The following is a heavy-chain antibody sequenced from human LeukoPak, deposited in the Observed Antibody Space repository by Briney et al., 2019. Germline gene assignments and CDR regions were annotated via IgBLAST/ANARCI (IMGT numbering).Heavy chain of an antibody. CDR2: IKQDGSEK. J-gene: IGHJ6*03. D-gene: IGHD5-18*01. V-gene: IGHV3-7*01. CDR3: ARDVHSYGYNPIGYYYYYMDV. Sequence: PGGSLRLSCAASGFTFSNYWMSWVRQAPGKGLEWVANIKQDGSEKYYVDSVKGRFTISRDNAKNSLYLQMNSLRAEDTAVFYCARDVHSYGYNPIGYYYYYMDVWGEGTTVTVSS. CDR1: GFTFSNYW.